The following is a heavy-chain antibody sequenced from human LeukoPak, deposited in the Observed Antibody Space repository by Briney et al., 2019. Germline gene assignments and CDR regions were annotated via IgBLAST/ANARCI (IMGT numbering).Heavy chain of an antibody. CDR3: ARDGKSGEMATFDY. V-gene: IGHV3-NL1*01. CDR1: GFTFSSYA. CDR2: IYGAAET. Sequence: GGSLRLSCAASGFTFSSYAMHWVRQAPGKGLEWVTVIYGAAETHYVDSVKGRFTISRDNSKNTVYLQMNSLRPEDTAVYYCARDGKSGEMATFDYWGQGTLVTVSS. J-gene: IGHJ4*02. D-gene: IGHD5-24*01.